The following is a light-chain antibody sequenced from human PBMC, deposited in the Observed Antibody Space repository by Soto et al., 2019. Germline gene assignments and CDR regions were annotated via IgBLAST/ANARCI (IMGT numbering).Light chain of an antibody. J-gene: IGKJ1*01. Sequence: EIVLTQSPGTLSLSPGERATRSCSSSQSISSSYLACYQQKPGQPPRLLIYGASSRATGIPDRFSGSGSGTDFTLTINRLEPEDFAVYYCRQYDSSPRTFGQGTKVDIK. CDR1: QSISSSY. V-gene: IGKV3-20*01. CDR3: RQYDSSPRT. CDR2: GAS.